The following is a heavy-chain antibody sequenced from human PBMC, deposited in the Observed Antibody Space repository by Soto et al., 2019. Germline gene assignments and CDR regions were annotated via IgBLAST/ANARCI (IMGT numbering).Heavy chain of an antibody. D-gene: IGHD4-17*01. V-gene: IGHV3-15*07. J-gene: IGHJ5*02. CDR1: GFTFSNAW. Sequence: GGSLRLSCAASGFTFSNAWMNWVRQAPGKGLEWVGRIKIKTDGGTTDYAAPVKGRFTISRDDSKSTLYLQINSLKIEDTALYYCTTDPTGGWFDPWGQGTLVTVSS. CDR2: IKIKTDGGTT. CDR3: TTDPTGGWFDP.